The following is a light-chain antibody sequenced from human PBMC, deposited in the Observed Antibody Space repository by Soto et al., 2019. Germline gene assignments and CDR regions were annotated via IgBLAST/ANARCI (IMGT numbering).Light chain of an antibody. Sequence: QSVLTQPPSASGTPGQGVTISCSGSISNIGSKTVKWYQQFPGTAPKLMIYEVSKRPSGVPDRFSGSKSGNTASLTVSGLQAEDEADYYCSSYAGSNNFVFGTGTKLTVL. CDR2: EVS. J-gene: IGLJ1*01. CDR1: ISNIGSKT. V-gene: IGLV2-8*01. CDR3: SSYAGSNNFV.